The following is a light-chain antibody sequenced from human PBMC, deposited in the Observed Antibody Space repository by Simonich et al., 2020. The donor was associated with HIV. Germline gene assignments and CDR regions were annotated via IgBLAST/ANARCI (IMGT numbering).Light chain of an antibody. Sequence: DIQMTQSPSSLSASVGDRVTITCRANQGISNSLAWYQQKPGKAPKLLIYDASNLETGVPSRFSGSGSGTDFTFTISSLQPEDIATYYCQQYDNLPRYTFGQGTKLEIK. V-gene: IGKV1-33*01. CDR3: QQYDNLPRYT. J-gene: IGKJ2*01. CDR1: QGISNS. CDR2: DAS.